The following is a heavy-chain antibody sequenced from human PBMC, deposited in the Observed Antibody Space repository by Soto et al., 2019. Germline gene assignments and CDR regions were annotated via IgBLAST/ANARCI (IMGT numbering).Heavy chain of an antibody. V-gene: IGHV4-34*01. Sequence: SETLSLTCAVYGGSFSGYYWSWIRQPPGKGLEWIGEINHSGSTNYNPSLKSRVTISVDTSKNQFSLKLSSVTAADTAVYYCARGFRRYSSGWNYYYYGMDVWGQGTTVTVSS. CDR2: INHSGST. J-gene: IGHJ6*02. CDR3: ARGFRRYSSGWNYYYYGMDV. CDR1: GGSFSGYY. D-gene: IGHD6-19*01.